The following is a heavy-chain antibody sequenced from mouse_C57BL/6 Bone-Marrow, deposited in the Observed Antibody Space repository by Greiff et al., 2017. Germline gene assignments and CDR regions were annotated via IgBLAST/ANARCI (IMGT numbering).Heavy chain of an antibody. V-gene: IGHV1-81*01. D-gene: IGHD1-1*01. Sequence: QVQLQQSGAELARPGASVKLSCKASGYTFTSYGISWVKQRTGQGLEWIGEIYPRSGNTYYNEKFKGKATLTADKSSSTAYMELRSLTSEDSAVYFCASRVFYYYGSSLYAMDYWGQGTSVNVSS. CDR1: GYTFTSYG. CDR2: IYPRSGNT. CDR3: ASRVFYYYGSSLYAMDY. J-gene: IGHJ4*01.